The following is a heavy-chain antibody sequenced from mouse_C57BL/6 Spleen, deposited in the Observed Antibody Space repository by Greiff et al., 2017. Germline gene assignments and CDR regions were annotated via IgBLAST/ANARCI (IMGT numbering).Heavy chain of an antibody. J-gene: IGHJ1*03. Sequence: EVKLQESGPGLVKPSQSLSLTCSVTGYSITSGYYWNWIRQFPGNKLEWMGYISYDGSNNYNPSLKNRISITRDTSTNQFFLKLNSVTTEDTDTYYCARDRGDPVVEDWYFDVWGKGTTVTVSS. CDR1: GYSITSGYY. CDR2: ISYDGSN. CDR3: ARDRGDPVVEDWYFDV. D-gene: IGHD1-1*01. V-gene: IGHV3-6*01.